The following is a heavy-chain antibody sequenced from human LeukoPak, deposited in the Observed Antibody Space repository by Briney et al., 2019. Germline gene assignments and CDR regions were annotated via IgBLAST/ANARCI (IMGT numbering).Heavy chain of an antibody. J-gene: IGHJ6*02. CDR3: ARGRVASSWYLDYGMDV. Sequence: GASVKVSCKASGYTFTGYYMHWVRQAPGQGLEWMGWINPNSGGTNYAQKFQGRVTTTRNTSISTAYMELSSLRSEDTAVYYCARGRVASSWYLDYGMDVWGQGTTVTVSS. V-gene: IGHV1-2*02. CDR1: GYTFTGYY. CDR2: INPNSGGT. D-gene: IGHD6-13*01.